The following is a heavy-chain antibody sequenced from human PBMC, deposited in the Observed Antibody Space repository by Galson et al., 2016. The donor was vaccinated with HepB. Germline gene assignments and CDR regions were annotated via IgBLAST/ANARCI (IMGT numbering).Heavy chain of an antibody. CDR1: GVSISSGGYS. CDR2: IYHSGST. D-gene: IGHD4-23*01. Sequence: TLSLTCAVSGVSISSGGYSWSWIRQPPGKGLEWIGYIYHSGSTYYNPSLKSRVTISVDRSKNHFSLKLSSVTAADTAVYYCARVTPGGDFENWGQGTLVTVSS. V-gene: IGHV4-30-2*01. J-gene: IGHJ4*02. CDR3: ARVTPGGDFEN.